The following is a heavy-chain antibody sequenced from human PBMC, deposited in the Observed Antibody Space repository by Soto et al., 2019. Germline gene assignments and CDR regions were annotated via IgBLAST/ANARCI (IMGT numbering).Heavy chain of an antibody. CDR1: GFTFSSYA. CDR3: AKTGSGWYYFDY. J-gene: IGHJ4*02. CDR2: ISGSGGST. D-gene: IGHD6-19*01. V-gene: IGHV3-23*01. Sequence: EVQLLESGGGLVQPGGSLRLSCAASGFTFSSYAMSWVRQAPGKGLEWVSAISGSGGSTYYADSVKGRFTISRDNSKNTLYLQMNSRRAEDTAVYYCAKTGSGWYYFDYWGQGTLVTVSS.